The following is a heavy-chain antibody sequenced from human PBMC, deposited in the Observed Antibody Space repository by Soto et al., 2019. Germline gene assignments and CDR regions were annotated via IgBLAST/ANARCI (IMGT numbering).Heavy chain of an antibody. J-gene: IGHJ4*02. D-gene: IGHD1-1*01. Sequence: PSETLSLTCTVSGGSISSGGYYWSWVRQFPGKGLEWIGYIYYSGTTHYNPSLKSRISMSIDTSKNQFSLRLNSVTAADTAVYYCARDVTTKDFFDYWGQGSPVTV. CDR3: ARDVTTKDFFDY. CDR2: IYYSGTT. CDR1: GGSISSGGYY. V-gene: IGHV4-31*03.